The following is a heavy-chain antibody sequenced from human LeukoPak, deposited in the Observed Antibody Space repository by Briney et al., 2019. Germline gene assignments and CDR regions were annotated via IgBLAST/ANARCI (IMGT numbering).Heavy chain of an antibody. J-gene: IGHJ4*02. CDR3: ASLSHCSTSSCFDC. CDR2: AFYTGST. V-gene: IGHV4-59*01. CDR1: GASISHYY. D-gene: IGHD2-2*01. Sequence: PSETLSLTCTVSGASISHYYWSWIRQPPGRGLEWIGCAFYTGSTNYNPSLKSLVTISIDTSKSQFSLRLTSVTAADTAIYYCASLSHCSTSSCFDCWGRGTLVTVSS.